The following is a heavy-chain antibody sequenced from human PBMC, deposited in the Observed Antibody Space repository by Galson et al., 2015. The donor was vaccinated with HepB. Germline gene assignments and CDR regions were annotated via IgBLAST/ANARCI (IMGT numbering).Heavy chain of an antibody. D-gene: IGHD3-22*01. CDR3: ARDIYYYDNSAFDY. J-gene: IGHJ4*02. CDR1: GFTVSDYY. CDR2: ITGSSYT. V-gene: IGHV3-11*06. Sequence: SLRLSCAASGFTVSDYYMSWTRQAPGKGLEWVSHITGSSYTNYADSVRGRFTISRDKDKNSLLLQMNSLRPEDTAVYFCARDIYYYDNSAFDYWGQGTLVTVSS.